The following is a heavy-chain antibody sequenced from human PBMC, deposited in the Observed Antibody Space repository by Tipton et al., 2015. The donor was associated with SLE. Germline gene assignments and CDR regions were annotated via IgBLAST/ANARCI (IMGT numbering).Heavy chain of an antibody. CDR2: IYYSGST. D-gene: IGHD3-10*01. J-gene: IGHJ3*02. CDR3: ARELAVRGVDAFDI. V-gene: IGHV4-39*07. CDR1: GGSISSSSYY. Sequence: TLSLTCTVSGGSISSSSYYWGWIRQPPGKGLEWIGSIYYSGSTYYNPSLESRVTISVDTSKNQFSLKLSSVTAADTAVYYCARELAVRGVDAFDIWGQGTMVTVSS.